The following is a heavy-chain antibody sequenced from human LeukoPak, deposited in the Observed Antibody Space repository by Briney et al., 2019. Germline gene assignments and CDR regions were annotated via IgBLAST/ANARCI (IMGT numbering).Heavy chain of an antibody. CDR2: ISSSGSTI. CDR1: GFSFSNYY. Sequence: GGSLRLSCAASGFSFSNYYMNWVRQAPGKGLEWVSYISSSGSTIYYADSVKGRFTISRDNAKNSLYLQMNSLRAEDTAVYYCARERPGIAAAGFDYWGQGTLVTVSS. D-gene: IGHD6-13*01. CDR3: ARERPGIAAAGFDY. J-gene: IGHJ4*02. V-gene: IGHV3-11*04.